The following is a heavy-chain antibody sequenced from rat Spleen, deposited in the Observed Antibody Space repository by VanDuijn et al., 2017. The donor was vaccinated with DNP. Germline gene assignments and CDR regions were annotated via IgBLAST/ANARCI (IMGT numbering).Heavy chain of an antibody. D-gene: IGHD1-11*01. V-gene: IGHV5-31*01. Sequence: EVQLVESGGGLVQPGGSLKLSCAASGFDFNSYTMSWVRQVLGTRLEWVAAITSSGGDTYYPDSVKGRFTISRDNAKNTLYLQMNSLKSEDTATYYCARDNYGGYYWGHGVMVTVSS. CDR3: ARDNYGGYY. CDR1: GFDFNSYT. CDR2: ITSSGGDT. J-gene: IGHJ2*01.